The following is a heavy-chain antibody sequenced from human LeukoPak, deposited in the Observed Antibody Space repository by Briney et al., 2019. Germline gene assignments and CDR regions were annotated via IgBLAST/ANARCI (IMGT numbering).Heavy chain of an antibody. J-gene: IGHJ6*03. CDR1: SGLLHLYY. Sequence: SETLSLTCAVCSGLLHLYYQRWVPQPPGKGLEWIGEINHSGSSNYNPSLKSRVTISVDTSKNQFSLKLSSVTAADTAVYYCTTVRDRTNVVSQDYFYSTDVWGKGTTVTVSS. V-gene: IGHV4-34*01. D-gene: IGHD2-8*01. CDR2: INHSGSS. CDR3: TTVRDRTNVVSQDYFYSTDV.